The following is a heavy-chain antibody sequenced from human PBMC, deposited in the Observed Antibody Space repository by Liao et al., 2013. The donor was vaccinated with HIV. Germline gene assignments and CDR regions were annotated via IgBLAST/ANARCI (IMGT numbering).Heavy chain of an antibody. D-gene: IGHD2-2*01. CDR2: IYASGST. J-gene: IGHJ6*03. CDR3: AGAYCSSTSCYADYYYYYMDV. V-gene: IGHV4-4*07. CDR1: GGSISSYY. Sequence: QVQLQESGPGLVKPSETLSLTCTVSGGSISSYYWSWIRQPAGKGLEWIGRIYASGSTNYNPSLKSRVTMSVDTSKNQFSLKLNSVTAADTAVYYCAGAYCSSTSCYADYYYYYMDVWAKGTTVTVSS.